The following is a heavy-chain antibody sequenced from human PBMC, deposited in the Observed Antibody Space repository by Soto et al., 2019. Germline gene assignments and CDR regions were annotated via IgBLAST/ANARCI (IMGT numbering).Heavy chain of an antibody. CDR1: GGSISSYY. J-gene: IGHJ4*02. CDR3: ARNGAIAQNDY. Sequence: SETLSLTCTVSGGSISSYYWSWIRQPPGKGLEWIGYIYYSGSTNYNPSLKSRVTISVDTSKNQFSLKLSSVTAADTAVYYCARNGAIAQNDYWGQGTLVTVSS. V-gene: IGHV4-59*08. CDR2: IYYSGST. D-gene: IGHD6-13*01.